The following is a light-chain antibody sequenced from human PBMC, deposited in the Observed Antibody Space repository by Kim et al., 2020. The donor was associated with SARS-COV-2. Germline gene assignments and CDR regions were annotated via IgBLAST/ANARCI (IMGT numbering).Light chain of an antibody. CDR3: NSRDNNDNVL. V-gene: IGLV3-19*01. Sequence: VALGQTVRITCQGDRLRTYYTTWFQQKPGQAPIVVFYGKNNRPSGIPDRFSGSSSGNTASLTITATQAGDEADYYCNSRDNNDNVLFGGGTQLTV. CDR1: RLRTYY. J-gene: IGLJ2*01. CDR2: GKN.